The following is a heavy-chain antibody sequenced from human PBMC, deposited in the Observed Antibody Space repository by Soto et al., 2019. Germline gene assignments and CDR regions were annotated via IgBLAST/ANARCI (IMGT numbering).Heavy chain of an antibody. J-gene: IGHJ4*02. CDR3: AVLVDTGMRFDY. CDR2: ISCSGGST. D-gene: IGHD5-18*01. Sequence: EVQLLESGGGLVQPGGSLRLSCAASGFTFSSYAMSWVRQAPGKGLGWVSAISCSGGSTYYADSVKGRFTISRDNSKNTLYLQMNSLRAEDTAVYYCAVLVDTGMRFDYWGQGTLVTVSS. CDR1: GFTFSSYA. V-gene: IGHV3-23*01.